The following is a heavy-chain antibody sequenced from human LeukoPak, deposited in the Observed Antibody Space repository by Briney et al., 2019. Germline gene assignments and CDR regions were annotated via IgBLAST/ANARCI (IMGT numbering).Heavy chain of an antibody. Sequence: GRSLRLSCAASGFNFRSYGMHWVRQAPGKGLEWVAVISYDGSNKYYIDSVKGRFTISRDNSKNTLYLQMNSLRVEDTAVYYCAKDDRYCSGGSCYPYYYYYMDVWGTGTTVTISS. J-gene: IGHJ6*03. D-gene: IGHD2-15*01. CDR3: AKDDRYCSGGSCYPYYYYYMDV. V-gene: IGHV3-30*18. CDR2: ISYDGSNK. CDR1: GFNFRSYG.